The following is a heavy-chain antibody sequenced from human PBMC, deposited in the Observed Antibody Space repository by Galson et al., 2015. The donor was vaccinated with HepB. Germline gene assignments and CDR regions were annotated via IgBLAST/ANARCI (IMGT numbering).Heavy chain of an antibody. CDR2: TYYRSKWYN. CDR1: GDSVSSNSAA. D-gene: IGHD6-19*01. J-gene: IGHJ4*02. Sequence: CAISGDSVSSNSAAWNWIRQSPSRGLEWLGRTYYRSKWYNDYAVSVKSRITINPDTSKNQFSLQLNSVTPEDTAVYYCARAVAATVGGYYFDYWGQGTLVAVSS. V-gene: IGHV6-1*01. CDR3: ARAVAATVGGYYFDY.